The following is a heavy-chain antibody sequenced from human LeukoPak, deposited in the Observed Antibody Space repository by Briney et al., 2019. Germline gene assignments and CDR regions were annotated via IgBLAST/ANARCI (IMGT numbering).Heavy chain of an antibody. CDR3: ARFGYVAAVDV. Sequence: GGSLRLSCAASGFTFSSYWMSWVRQAPGKVLEWVANINQDGSDKNYVDSLKGRFTISRDNAKNSLYLQMNSLRAEDTAVYYCARFGYVAAVDVWGQGTPVTVSS. CDR2: INQDGSDK. CDR1: GFTFSSYW. D-gene: IGHD3-10*01. V-gene: IGHV3-7*01. J-gene: IGHJ4*02.